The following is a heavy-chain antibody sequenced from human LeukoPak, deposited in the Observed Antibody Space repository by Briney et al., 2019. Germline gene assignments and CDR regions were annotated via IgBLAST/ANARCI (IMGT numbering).Heavy chain of an antibody. V-gene: IGHV5-51*01. CDR3: ASRSYGYSYGQGAFDI. CDR1: GYSFTSYW. D-gene: IGHD5-18*01. Sequence: GESLKISCKGSGYSFTSYWIGWVRQLPGKGLGWMGIIYPGDSDTRYSPSFQGQITISADKSISTAYLQWSSLKASDTAMYYCASRSYGYSYGQGAFDIWGQGTMVTVSS. CDR2: IYPGDSDT. J-gene: IGHJ3*02.